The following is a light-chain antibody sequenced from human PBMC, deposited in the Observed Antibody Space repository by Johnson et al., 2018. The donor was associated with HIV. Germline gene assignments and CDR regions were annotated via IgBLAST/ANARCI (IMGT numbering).Light chain of an antibody. V-gene: IGLV1-51*02. CDR3: GTWDSSLSARYV. Sequence: SVLTQPPSVSAAPGQKVTISCSGRSSNIGNNYVSWYQQLPGTAPKLLIYENNKRPSGIPDRFSGSKSGTSATLGITGLQTGDEADYYCGTWDSSLSARYVFGTGTNVTVL. CDR1: SSNIGNNY. J-gene: IGLJ1*01. CDR2: ENN.